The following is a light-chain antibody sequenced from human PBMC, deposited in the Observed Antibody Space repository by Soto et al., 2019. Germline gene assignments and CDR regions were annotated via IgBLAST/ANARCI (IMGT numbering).Light chain of an antibody. CDR2: LGS. V-gene: IGKV2-28*01. CDR1: QSLLHDNGFNY. J-gene: IGKJ3*01. Sequence: DIVMTQSPLSLPVTPGEPASISCRSSQSLLHDNGFNYLDWYVQKPGQSPQLLIYLGSTRASGVPDRFSGSGSGTAFTLKISRVEAEDVGVYYCMQARHITGTFGPGTKVDIK. CDR3: MQARHITGT.